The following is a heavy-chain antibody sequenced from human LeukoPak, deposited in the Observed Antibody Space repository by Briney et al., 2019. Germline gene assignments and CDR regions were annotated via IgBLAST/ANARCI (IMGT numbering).Heavy chain of an antibody. J-gene: IGHJ4*02. V-gene: IGHV3-30*02. CDR2: IRYDGSNK. D-gene: IGHD5-18*01. CDR3: AKDVDTAMNGVDY. CDR1: GFTFSSYG. Sequence: GGSLSLSCAASGFTFSSYGMHWVRQAPGKGLEWVAFIRYDGSNKYYADSVKGRFTISRDNSKNTLYLQMNSLRAEDTAVYYCAKDVDTAMNGVDYWGQGTLVTVSS.